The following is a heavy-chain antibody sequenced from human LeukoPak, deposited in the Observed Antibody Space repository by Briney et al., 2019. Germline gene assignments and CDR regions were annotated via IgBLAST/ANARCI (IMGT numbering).Heavy chain of an antibody. D-gene: IGHD2-2*01. CDR2: ISGSGGST. V-gene: IGHV3-23*01. J-gene: IGHJ4*02. Sequence: GGSLRLSCTASGFTFGGYAMSWVRQAPGKGLEWVSAISGSGGSTYYADSVKGRFTISRDNSKNTLYLQMNSLRAEDTAVYYCAKGIVVVPAGGFDYWGQGTPVTVSS. CDR3: AKGIVVVPAGGFDY. CDR1: GFTFGGYA.